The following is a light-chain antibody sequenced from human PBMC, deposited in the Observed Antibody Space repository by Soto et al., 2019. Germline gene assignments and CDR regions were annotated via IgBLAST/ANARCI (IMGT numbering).Light chain of an antibody. CDR1: SSDVGGYTY. CDR2: EVS. V-gene: IGLV2-14*01. J-gene: IGLJ1*01. Sequence: QSALTQSASVSGSPGQLITISCTGTSSDVGGYTYVSWYQQHPGKAPKLMIYEVSYRPSGVSNRFSGSQSGNTASLTISGLQAEDEADYYCSSYASSSTLVFGTGTKLTVL. CDR3: SSYASSSTLV.